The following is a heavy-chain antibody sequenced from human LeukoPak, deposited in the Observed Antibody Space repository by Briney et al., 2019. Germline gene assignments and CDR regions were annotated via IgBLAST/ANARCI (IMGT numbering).Heavy chain of an antibody. J-gene: IGHJ3*02. CDR1: GFTFGDYA. CDR3: TRDLWWELQPSLPSDSFHI. CDR2: IRSKTFGGTT. V-gene: IGHV3-49*03. Sequence: GGSLRLSCTPSGFTFGDYAMSWFRQAPGKGLEWVGFIRSKTFGGTTEYAASVKGRFSMSRDDSKSVASLQMNSLKIEDTAVYYCTRDLWWELQPSLPSDSFHIWGQGTLVTVSS. D-gene: IGHD1-26*01.